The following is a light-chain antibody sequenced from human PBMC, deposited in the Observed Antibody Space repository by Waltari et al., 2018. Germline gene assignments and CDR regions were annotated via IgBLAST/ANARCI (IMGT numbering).Light chain of an antibody. J-gene: IGLJ1*01. CDR2: EVN. V-gene: IGLV2-23*02. CDR1: ISDIGLFKV. Sequence: QSALTQPASVSASPGQSITVPCSGSISDIGLFKVVSWFQQYPGKPPELIIYEVNKRPPGISSRFSATKSGNVASLTISGLQADDEADYYCCSFTSSSTYVFGSGTTVTVL. CDR3: CSFTSSSTYV.